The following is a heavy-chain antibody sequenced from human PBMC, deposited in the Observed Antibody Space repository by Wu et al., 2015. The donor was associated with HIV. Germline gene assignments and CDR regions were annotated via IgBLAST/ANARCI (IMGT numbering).Heavy chain of an antibody. CDR1: GGTFSRYV. V-gene: IGHV1-2*02. D-gene: IGHD3-10*01. Sequence: QVQLVQSGAEVKKPGSSVKVSCKASGGTFSRYVISWVRQAPGQGLEWMGWINPNSGGTNCAQKFQGRVTMTRDTSISTAYMELRSLRSDDTAVYYCARDGKWFGELFLLRWGQGTLVTVSS. J-gene: IGHJ4*02. CDR3: ARDGKWFGELFLLR. CDR2: INPNSGGT.